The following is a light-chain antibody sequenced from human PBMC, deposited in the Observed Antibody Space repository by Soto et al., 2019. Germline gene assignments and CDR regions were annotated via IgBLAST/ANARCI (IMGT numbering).Light chain of an antibody. Sequence: QSVLTQPPSVSAAPGQKVTISCSGSSSNIGGNSVSWYQQSPGTAPKLLIYDDDKRPSGIPDRFSGSKSGTSATLTISGLQAEDEADYYCSSFTTSHTYVFGTGTKVTVL. J-gene: IGLJ1*01. V-gene: IGLV1-51*01. CDR2: DDD. CDR1: SSNIGGNS. CDR3: SSFTTSHTYV.